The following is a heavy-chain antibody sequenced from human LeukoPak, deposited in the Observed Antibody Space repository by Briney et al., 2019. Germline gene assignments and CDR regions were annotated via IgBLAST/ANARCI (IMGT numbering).Heavy chain of an antibody. J-gene: IGHJ3*02. CDR1: GGTFSSYA. CDR3: ASRSRTDNWNYLWAFDI. D-gene: IGHD1-7*01. CDR2: IIPIFGTA. Sequence: SVKVSCKASGGTFSSYAISWVRQAPGQGLEWMGGIIPIFGTANYAQKFQGRVPITADESTSTAYMELSSLRSEDTAVYYCASRSRTDNWNYLWAFDIWGQGTMVTVSS. V-gene: IGHV1-69*13.